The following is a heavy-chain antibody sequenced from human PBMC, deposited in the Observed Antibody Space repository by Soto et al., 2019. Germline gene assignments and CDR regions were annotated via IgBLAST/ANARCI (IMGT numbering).Heavy chain of an antibody. CDR2: INHSGST. V-gene: IGHV4-34*01. CDR1: GGSFSGYY. Sequence: SETLSLTCAVYGGSFSGYYWSWIRQPPEKGLEWIGEINHSGSTNYNPSLKSRVTISVDTSKNQFSLKLSSVTAADTAVYYCARRILAYCGGDCYSAYSYWGQGTLVTVSS. CDR3: ARRILAYCGGDCYSAYSY. J-gene: IGHJ4*02. D-gene: IGHD2-21*02.